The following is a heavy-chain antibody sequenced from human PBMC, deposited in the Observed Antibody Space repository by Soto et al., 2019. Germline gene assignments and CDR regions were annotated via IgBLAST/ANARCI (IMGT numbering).Heavy chain of an antibody. Sequence: ASVKVSCKASGYTFTSYDINWLRQATGQGLEWMGWMNPNSGNTGYAQKFQGRVTMTRNTSISTAYMELSSLRSEDTAVYYCARAYRSNSFWSGYYTGPSYYYYYMDVWG. CDR3: ARAYRSNSFWSGYYTGPSYYYYYMDV. J-gene: IGHJ6*03. CDR2: MNPNSGNT. D-gene: IGHD3-3*01. CDR1: GYTFTSYD. V-gene: IGHV1-8*01.